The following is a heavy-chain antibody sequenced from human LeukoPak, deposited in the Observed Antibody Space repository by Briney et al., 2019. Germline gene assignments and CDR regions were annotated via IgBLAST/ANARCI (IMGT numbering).Heavy chain of an antibody. J-gene: IGHJ4*02. CDR1: GYTFTDYY. CDR2: INPNSAGT. CDR3: AREDSAWYVDY. Sequence: ASVKVSCKASGYTFTDYYMHWVRQAPGQGLEWMGSINPNSAGTNYAQKFEGRVTMTRDTSISTAFLELRRFRSDDTAVYYCAREDSAWYVDYWGQGILVTVSS. D-gene: IGHD6-19*01. V-gene: IGHV1-2*02.